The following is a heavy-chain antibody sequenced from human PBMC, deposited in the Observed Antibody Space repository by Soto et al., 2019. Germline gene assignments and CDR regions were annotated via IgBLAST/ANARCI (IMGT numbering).Heavy chain of an antibody. J-gene: IGHJ4*02. V-gene: IGHV1-3*05. CDR3: ARAVAVPADFDY. CDR1: GYTFTGYA. CDR2: INAGNGNT. D-gene: IGHD6-19*01. Sequence: QVQLVQSGAEEKKPGASVKVSCKASGYTFTGYAMHWVRQAPGQRLEWWGWINAGNGNTKYSQKFQGRVTITRDTSASTAYMELSSLRSEDTAVYYCARAVAVPADFDYWGQGTLVTVSS.